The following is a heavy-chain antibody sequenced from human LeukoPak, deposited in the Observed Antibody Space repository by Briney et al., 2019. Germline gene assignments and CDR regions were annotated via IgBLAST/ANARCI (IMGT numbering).Heavy chain of an antibody. V-gene: IGHV1-69*04. CDR3: ASPRSGYYHYYFDY. J-gene: IGHJ4*02. Sequence: ASVKVSCKASGGTFSSYAISWVRQAPGQGLEWMGRIVPILGIANYAQKFQGRVTITADKSTSTAYMELSSLRSEDTAVYYCASPRSGYYHYYFDYWGQGTLVTVSS. CDR2: IVPILGIA. CDR1: GGTFSSYA. D-gene: IGHD3-22*01.